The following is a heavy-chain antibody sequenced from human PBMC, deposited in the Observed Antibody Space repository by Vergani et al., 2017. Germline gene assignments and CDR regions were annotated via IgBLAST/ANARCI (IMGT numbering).Heavy chain of an antibody. J-gene: IGHJ6*02. Sequence: QLVESGGGWVQPGGSLRLSCAASGFTFSSYSMNWVRQAPGKGLEWVSSISSSSSYIYYADSVKGRFTISRDNSKNTLYLQMKSLRAEDTAVYYCASGLFGYYGMDVWGQGTTVTVSS. CDR3: ASGLFGYYGMDV. CDR1: GFTFSSYS. V-gene: IGHV3-21*02. CDR2: ISSSSSYI. D-gene: IGHD3-10*01.